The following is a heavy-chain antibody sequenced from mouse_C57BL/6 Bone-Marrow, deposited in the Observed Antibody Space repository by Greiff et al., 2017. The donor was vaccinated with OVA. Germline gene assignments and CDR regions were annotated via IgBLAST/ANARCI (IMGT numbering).Heavy chain of an antibody. J-gene: IGHJ3*01. D-gene: IGHD2-4*01. V-gene: IGHV1-55*01. CDR1: GYTFTSYW. Sequence: QVQLQQPGAELVKPGASVKMSCKASGYTFTSYWITWVKQRPGQGLEWIGDIYPGSGSTNYNEKFKSKATLTVDTSSSTAYMQLSSLTSEDSAVYYCARGEIYYDYDGLFAYWGQGTLVTVSA. CDR3: ARGEIYYDYDGLFAY. CDR2: IYPGSGST.